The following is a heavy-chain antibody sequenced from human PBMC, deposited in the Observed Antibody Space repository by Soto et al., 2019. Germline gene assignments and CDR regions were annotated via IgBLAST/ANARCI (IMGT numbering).Heavy chain of an antibody. CDR1: GGSFSGYY. J-gene: IGHJ6*02. V-gene: IGHV4-34*01. CDR3: ARGSGWYIDYYYTMDV. CDR2: MNDSGSA. Sequence: SETLSLTCGVYGGSFSGYYWSWVRQSPGKGLQWIGEMNDSGSANYNPSLQSRVAVSVDSSKRQFSLKLTSVTAADTAVYYCARGSGWYIDYYYTMDVWGQGTTVTVSS. D-gene: IGHD6-19*01.